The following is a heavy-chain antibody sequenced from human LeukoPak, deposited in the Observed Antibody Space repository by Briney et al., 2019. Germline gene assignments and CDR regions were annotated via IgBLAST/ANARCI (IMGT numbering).Heavy chain of an antibody. CDR1: GFTFSSYG. D-gene: IGHD3-22*01. CDR2: ISYDGSNK. CDR3: AKDRSAAYYYDSSGYLFDY. V-gene: IGHV3-30*18. J-gene: IGHJ4*02. Sequence: GGSLRLSCAASGFTFSSYGMHWVRQAPGKGLEWVAVISYDGSNKYYADSVKGRFTISRDNSKNTLYLQMNSLRAEDTAVYYCAKDRSAAYYYDSSGYLFDYWGQGTLVTVSS.